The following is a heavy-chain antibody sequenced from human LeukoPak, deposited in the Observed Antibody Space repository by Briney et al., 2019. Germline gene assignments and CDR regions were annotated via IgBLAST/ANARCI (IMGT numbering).Heavy chain of an antibody. CDR1: GGSISSSSYF. CDR2: IYHSGST. CDR3: ARSFGYSYGPLDY. D-gene: IGHD5-18*01. J-gene: IGHJ4*02. Sequence: SETLSLTCTVSGGSISSSSYFWGWIRQPPGKGLEWIGSIYHSGSTYYNSSLKSRVTISVDTSKNQFSLKLSSVTAVDTAVYYCARSFGYSYGPLDYWGQGTLVTVSS. V-gene: IGHV4-39*01.